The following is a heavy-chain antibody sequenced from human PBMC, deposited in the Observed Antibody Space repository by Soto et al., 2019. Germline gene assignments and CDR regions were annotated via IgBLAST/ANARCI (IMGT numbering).Heavy chain of an antibody. CDR2: ISAYNGKT. D-gene: IGHD2-21*02. Sequence: ASVKVSCKASGYTFTNYGISWVRQAPGQGLEWMGWISAYNGKTNYAQKLQGRVTMTTDTSASTAYMELSSLRAEVTAVYYCVKRRASDPNWYFDLWARGTLVPVSS. V-gene: IGHV1-18*01. CDR1: GYTFTNYG. J-gene: IGHJ2*01. CDR3: VKRRASDPNWYFDL.